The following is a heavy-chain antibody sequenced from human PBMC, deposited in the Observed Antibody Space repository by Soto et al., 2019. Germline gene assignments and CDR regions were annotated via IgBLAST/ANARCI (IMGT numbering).Heavy chain of an antibody. D-gene: IGHD6-19*01. V-gene: IGHV3-23*01. CDR1: GFAFSFYS. CDR2: ISGNGGTT. J-gene: IGHJ4*02. Sequence: EVVLLESGGGLVKPGGSLRLSCEVSGFAFSFYSMSWVRQAPGKGLEWVASISGNGGTTYYAASGKGRFTISRDNSKNTVYLQMNSLRGEDTAVYYCAKDRGGFTSGWEFFDFGGKGTLVTVSS. CDR3: AKDRGGFTSGWEFFDF.